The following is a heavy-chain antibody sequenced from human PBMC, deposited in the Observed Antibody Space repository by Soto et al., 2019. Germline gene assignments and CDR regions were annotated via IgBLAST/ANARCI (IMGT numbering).Heavy chain of an antibody. CDR1: GGSISSGGYY. J-gene: IGHJ4*02. CDR3: ARESYYDSSGSIDY. CDR2: IYYSGST. Sequence: PSETLSLTCTVSGGSISSGGYYWSWIRQHPGKGLEWIGYIYYSGSTYYNPSLKSRVTISVDTSKNQFSLKLSSVTAADTAVYYCARESYYDSSGSIDYWGQGTLVTVSS. V-gene: IGHV4-31*03. D-gene: IGHD3-22*01.